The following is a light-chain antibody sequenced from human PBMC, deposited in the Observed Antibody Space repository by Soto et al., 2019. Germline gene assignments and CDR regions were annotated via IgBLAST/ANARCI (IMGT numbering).Light chain of an antibody. J-gene: IGKJ2*01. CDR2: GSS. CDR1: QSVSSSY. Sequence: EIVLTQSPGTLSLSPGERATLSCRASQSVSSSYLAWYQQKPGQAPRVLIYGSSSRATGIPDRFSGSGSGTEFTLTISRLEPEDFAVYFCQLYGNSPPNTFGQGTKVEIK. V-gene: IGKV3-20*01. CDR3: QLYGNSPPNT.